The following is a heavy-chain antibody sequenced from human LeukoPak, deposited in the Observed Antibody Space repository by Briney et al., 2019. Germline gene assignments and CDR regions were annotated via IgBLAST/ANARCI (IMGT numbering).Heavy chain of an antibody. CDR2: IWFDGSGT. V-gene: IGHV3-33*01. CDR3: ARHASTHYFDS. D-gene: IGHD2/OR15-2a*01. CDR1: GFTFSNYG. Sequence: GGSLRLSCVASGFTFSNYGMHWVRQAPGKRLEWVAIIWFDGSGTYYADSVKGRVTFSRDNSKNTLYLQMNSLRAEDTAMYYCARHASTHYFDSWGQGTLVTVSS. J-gene: IGHJ4*02.